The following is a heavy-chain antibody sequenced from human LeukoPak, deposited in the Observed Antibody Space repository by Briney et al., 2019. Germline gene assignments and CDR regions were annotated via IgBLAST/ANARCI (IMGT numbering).Heavy chain of an antibody. Sequence: SETLSLTCTVSGDSISNSIWWSWLRQPPGKGLEWIGEVDHTGNTNYRPSLDSRVTLSIDTSKNHFSLTLTSVTAADTAVYYCARNVRFFDSWGQGTRVTVSS. D-gene: IGHD1-1*01. CDR1: GDSISNSIW. V-gene: IGHV4-4*02. J-gene: IGHJ4*02. CDR3: ARNVRFFDS. CDR2: VDHTGNT.